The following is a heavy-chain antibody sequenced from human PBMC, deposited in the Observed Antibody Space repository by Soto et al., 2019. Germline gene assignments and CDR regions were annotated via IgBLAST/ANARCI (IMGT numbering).Heavy chain of an antibody. CDR1: GDSVSINTAS. D-gene: IGHD5-12*01. CDR3: AKGDNLGPKTGYAFDP. V-gene: IGHV6-1*01. CDR2: TYFRSKWYN. Sequence: SQTLALTCAISGDSVSINTASWNWIRQSPSRGLEWLGRTYFRSKWYNDYAVSVKSRIIINPDTSNNQFSLQLNSVTPEDTAVYFCAKGDNLGPKTGYAFDPWGQGIMVTLSS. J-gene: IGHJ5*02.